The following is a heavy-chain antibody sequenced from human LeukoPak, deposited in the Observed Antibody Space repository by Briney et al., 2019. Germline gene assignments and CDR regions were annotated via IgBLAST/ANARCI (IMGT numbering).Heavy chain of an antibody. CDR1: GFTFSSYA. D-gene: IGHD2-2*01. Sequence: GGSLRLSCAASGFTFSSYAMNWIRQAPGKGLEWVSGISGSGGSTYYADSVKGRFTISRDNSKNTLYLQMNSLRAEDTAVYYCAKNKYGCSSTSCYGLDYWGQGTLVTVSS. V-gene: IGHV3-23*01. CDR2: ISGSGGST. CDR3: AKNKYGCSSTSCYGLDY. J-gene: IGHJ4*02.